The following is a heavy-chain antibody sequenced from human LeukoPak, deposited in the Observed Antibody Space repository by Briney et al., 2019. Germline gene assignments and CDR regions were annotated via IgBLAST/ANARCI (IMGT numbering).Heavy chain of an antibody. CDR2: INPGSGGT. CDR3: ARGGFVVAPPLAV. CDR1: EYTFTGCY. Sequence: ASVKVSCKASEYTFTGCYLHWVRQAPGQGLEWMGCINPGSGGTNYAQKFQDRVTMTRYMYISTAYMELSSLRYDDTAVYYCARGGFVVAPPLAVWGQGTTVTVSS. V-gene: IGHV1-2*02. J-gene: IGHJ6*02. D-gene: IGHD3-3*01.